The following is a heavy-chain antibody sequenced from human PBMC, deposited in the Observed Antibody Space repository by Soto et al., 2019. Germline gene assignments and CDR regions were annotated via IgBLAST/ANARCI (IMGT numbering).Heavy chain of an antibody. CDR1: GFSFSGYA. Sequence: EVQLVESGGGLVQPGGSLRLSCAASGFSFSGYAMDWVRQAPGKGLECVSRISSDGGSTNYANSVMGRFTISRDNANNTVYLQMSSLRAEDTAVYYCASSGGLVSATQDYWGKGTLVTVSS. D-gene: IGHD2-15*01. V-gene: IGHV3-74*01. J-gene: IGHJ4*02. CDR3: ASSGGLVSATQDY. CDR2: ISSDGGST.